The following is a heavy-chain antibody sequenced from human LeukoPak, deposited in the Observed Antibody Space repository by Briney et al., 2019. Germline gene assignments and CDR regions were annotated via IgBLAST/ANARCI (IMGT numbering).Heavy chain of an antibody. CDR1: GFTFGTSA. V-gene: IGHV3-23*01. D-gene: IGHD1-20*01. CDR3: ARARATTYNWNPDYFDY. Sequence: GGSLRLSCAASGFTFGTSAMTWVRQAPGKGLEWVSSISGSGNVIYDSDSVRGRFSISRDNPKGTLYLQMNSLRAEDTAVYYCARARATTYNWNPDYFDYWGQGTLVTVSS. CDR2: ISGSGNVI. J-gene: IGHJ4*02.